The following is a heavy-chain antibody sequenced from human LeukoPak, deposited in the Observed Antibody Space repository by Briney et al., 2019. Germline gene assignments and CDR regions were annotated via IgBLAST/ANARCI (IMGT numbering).Heavy chain of an antibody. V-gene: IGHV4-30-2*01. CDR3: ARQTGEVPLPGAFDI. CDR1: GGSISSGGYS. D-gene: IGHD7-27*01. CDR2: INHSGST. J-gene: IGHJ3*02. Sequence: SETLSLTCAVSGGSISSGGYSWSWIRQPPGRGLEWNGEINHSGSTNYNPSLKSRVTISVDTSKNQFSLKLSSVTAADTAVYYCARQTGEVPLPGAFDIWGQGTMVTVSS.